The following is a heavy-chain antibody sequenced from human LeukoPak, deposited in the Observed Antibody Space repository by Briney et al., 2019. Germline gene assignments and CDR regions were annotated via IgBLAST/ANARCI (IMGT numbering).Heavy chain of an antibody. V-gene: IGHV1-18*01. J-gene: IGHJ6*02. D-gene: IGHD4-23*01. CDR3: ARDRTTVVRKPIISARGYYYHYGMDV. Sequence: ASVKVSCKASGGTFSSYAISWVRQAPGQGLEWMGWISAYNDDTNYEQKFQGRVTLTTDTSTSTVYMELRSLRSDDTAVYYCARDRTTVVRKPIISARGYYYHYGMDVWGQGTTVTVSS. CDR1: GGTFSSYA. CDR2: ISAYNDDT.